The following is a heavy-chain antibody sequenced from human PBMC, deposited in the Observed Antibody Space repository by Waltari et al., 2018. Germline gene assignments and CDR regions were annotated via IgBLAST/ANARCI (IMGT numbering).Heavy chain of an antibody. D-gene: IGHD1-1*01. CDR1: GGTLSSYT. CDR3: ARSGEMKGTVDY. Sequence: QVQLVQSGAEVKKPGSSVKVSCKASGGTLSSYTVTWVRQAPGQGLEWMGSIIPFLGISKYAQSLQARLTITVDQSTNTGYMELKSLRPEGTGVYYCARSGEMKGTVDYWGQGTLVTVSS. J-gene: IGHJ4*02. V-gene: IGHV1-69*02. CDR2: IIPFLGIS.